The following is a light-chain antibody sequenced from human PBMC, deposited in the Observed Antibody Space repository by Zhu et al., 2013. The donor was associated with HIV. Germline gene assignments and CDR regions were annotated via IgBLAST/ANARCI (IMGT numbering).Light chain of an antibody. CDR1: QSISTW. Sequence: DIQMTQSPSTLSASVGDRVTITCRASQSISTWLAWYQQKPGKAPNLLIFGASALQSGVPSRFSGSGTGTEFTLTIISLQPEDFATYYCLQSYLYPWTFGQGTKVEIQ. CDR3: LQSYLYPWT. J-gene: IGKJ1*01. V-gene: IGKV1-5*01. CDR2: GAS.